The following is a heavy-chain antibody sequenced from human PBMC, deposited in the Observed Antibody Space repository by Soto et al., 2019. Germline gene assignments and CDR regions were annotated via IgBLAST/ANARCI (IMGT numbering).Heavy chain of an antibody. Sequence: QVQLQESGPGLVKPSETLSLTCTVSGVSIRDYYWIWIRQAPGKGLDWIGYIHSSGYTNYNPSLRSRFVMSIDTSKNLFSLKLSSVTAADTAVYYCAKKSAAFWLDPWGQGTLVTVSS. V-gene: IGHV4-59*01. CDR1: GVSIRDYY. J-gene: IGHJ5*02. D-gene: IGHD6-25*01. CDR2: IHSSGYT. CDR3: AKKSAAFWLDP.